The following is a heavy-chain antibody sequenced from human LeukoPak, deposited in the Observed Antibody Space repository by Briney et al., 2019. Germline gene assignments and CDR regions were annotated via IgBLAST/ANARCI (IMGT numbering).Heavy chain of an antibody. J-gene: IGHJ4*02. CDR1: GYTFTSYD. D-gene: IGHD5-18*01. V-gene: IGHV1-8*03. Sequence: ASVKVSCKASGYTFTSYDINWVRQATGQGLEWMGWMNPNSGNTGYAQKFQGRVTITRNTSISTAYMELSSPRSEDTAVYYCARAHSYGTPFDYWGQGTLVTVSS. CDR2: MNPNSGNT. CDR3: ARAHSYGTPFDY.